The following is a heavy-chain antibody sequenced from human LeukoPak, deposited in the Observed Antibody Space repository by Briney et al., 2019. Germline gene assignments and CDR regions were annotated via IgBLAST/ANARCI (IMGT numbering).Heavy chain of an antibody. CDR3: ARDRDYGDYGYYYYYMDV. V-gene: IGHV1-2*02. J-gene: IGHJ6*03. Sequence: ASVKVSCKASGYTFTGYYMHWVRQAPGQGLEWMGWINPNSGGTNYAQKFQGRVTMTRDTSISTAYMELSRLRSDDTAVYYCARDRDYGDYGYYYYYMDVWGKGTTVTVSS. CDR1: GYTFTGYY. CDR2: INPNSGGT. D-gene: IGHD4-17*01.